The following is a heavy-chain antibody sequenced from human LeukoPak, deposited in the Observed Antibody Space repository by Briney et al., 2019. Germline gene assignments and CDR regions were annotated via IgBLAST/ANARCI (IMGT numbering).Heavy chain of an antibody. V-gene: IGHV3-30*04. CDR2: ISYDGSNK. Sequence: GRSLRLSCAASGFTFSSYAMHWVRQAPGKGLEWVAVISYDGSNKYYADSVKGRFTISRDNSKNTLYLQMNSLRAEDTAVYYCARDPGYSSDYWGQGTLVTVSS. CDR1: GFTFSSYA. J-gene: IGHJ4*02. D-gene: IGHD6-13*01. CDR3: ARDPGYSSDY.